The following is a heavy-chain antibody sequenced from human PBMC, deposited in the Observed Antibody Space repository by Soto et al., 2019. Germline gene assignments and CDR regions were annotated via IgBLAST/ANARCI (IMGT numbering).Heavy chain of an antibody. D-gene: IGHD1-1*01. Sequence: SETLSLTCAVYGGSFSGYYWTWIRQPPGTGLEWIGEINHSGSTNYNPSLKSRVTISVDTSKNQFSLKLTSVTAADTAVYYCAREKVEMATTKKYYFDYWGQGTLVTVSS. CDR3: AREKVEMATTKKYYFDY. J-gene: IGHJ4*02. CDR1: GGSFSGYY. CDR2: INHSGST. V-gene: IGHV4-34*01.